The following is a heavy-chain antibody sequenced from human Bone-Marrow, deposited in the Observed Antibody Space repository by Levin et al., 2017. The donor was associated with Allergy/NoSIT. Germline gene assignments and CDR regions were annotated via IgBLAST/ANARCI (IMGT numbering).Heavy chain of an antibody. Sequence: SVKVSCKASGGTSRSYTINWVRQAPGQGLEWMGGIIPIFGTRDYAQKFKGRVTITADKSTSTVYLELSSLTSEDTAVYYCARVTYGANWFDPWGQGTPVTVSS. CDR3: ARVTYGANWFDP. CDR2: IIPIFGTR. CDR1: GGTSRSYT. J-gene: IGHJ5*02. D-gene: IGHD4-17*01. V-gene: IGHV1-69*06.